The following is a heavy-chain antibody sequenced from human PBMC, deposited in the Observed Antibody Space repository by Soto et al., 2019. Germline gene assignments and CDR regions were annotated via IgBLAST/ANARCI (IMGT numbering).Heavy chain of an antibody. Sequence: SQTVSLTCEISGDKVCSTRGTWNWIRKSPSRGLEWLGRTFFRSTWYNDYAESVKSRIIINPDTSKNQFSLHLNSVTPEDTAVYYCARDDDDGSLENWFDPWGQGTLVTVSS. CDR2: TFFRSTWYN. D-gene: IGHD1-26*01. J-gene: IGHJ5*02. V-gene: IGHV6-1*01. CDR1: GDKVCSTRGT. CDR3: ARDDDDGSLENWFDP.